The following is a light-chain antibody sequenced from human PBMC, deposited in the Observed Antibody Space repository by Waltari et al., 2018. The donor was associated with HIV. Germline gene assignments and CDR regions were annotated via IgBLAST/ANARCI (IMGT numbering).Light chain of an antibody. CDR2: AAT. CDR1: QKISNY. Sequence: DIQMTQSPSSLSASVGDRVTIICRASQKISNYLHWYHQKPGKAPNLLIYAATSFQSGVPSRFSGSGSGTDFTLTITSLQPEDFGTYYCQQSYSPPWTFGQGTKVEIK. CDR3: QQSYSPPWT. V-gene: IGKV1-39*01. J-gene: IGKJ1*01.